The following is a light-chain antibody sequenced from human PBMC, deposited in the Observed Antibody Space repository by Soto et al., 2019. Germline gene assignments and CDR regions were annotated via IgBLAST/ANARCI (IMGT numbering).Light chain of an antibody. J-gene: IGKJ1*01. V-gene: IGKV1-12*01. Sequence: DIPRTQSPSSVSASVGDRVTTTGRASQGISSWLAWYQQKPGKAPKLLIYGASTRATGIPARFSGSGSGTEFTLTISSLQSEDFAVYYCQQYNNWPRTFGQGTRWIS. CDR1: QGISSW. CDR2: GAS. CDR3: QQYNNWPRT.